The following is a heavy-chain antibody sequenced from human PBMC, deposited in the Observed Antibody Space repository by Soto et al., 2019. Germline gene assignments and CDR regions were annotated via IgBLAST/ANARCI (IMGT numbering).Heavy chain of an antibody. J-gene: IGHJ4*02. V-gene: IGHV1-69*13. Sequence: SVKVSCKASGGTFSSYAISWVRQAPGQGLEWMGCIIPIFGTANYAQKFQGRVTITADESTSTAYMELSSLRSEDTAVYYCARVTQRYCSGGSCYNYGGQGTLVTVSS. CDR1: GGTFSSYA. D-gene: IGHD2-15*01. CDR2: IIPIFGTA. CDR3: ARVTQRYCSGGSCYNY.